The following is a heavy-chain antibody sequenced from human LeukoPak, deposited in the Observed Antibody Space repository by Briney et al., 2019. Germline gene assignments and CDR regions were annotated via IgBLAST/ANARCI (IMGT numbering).Heavy chain of an antibody. CDR2: IWFDGSIK. D-gene: IGHD2-15*01. Sequence: PGGSLRLSCAASGFKFSNHGINWVRQAPGKGLEWVATIWFDGSIKYYGKSVKGRFTTSRDNSKNAVFLQMESLRAEDTAVYYCARGLGHITLLADYAFDIWGPGTKVTVSS. J-gene: IGHJ3*02. CDR1: GFKFSNHG. V-gene: IGHV3-33*01. CDR3: ARGLGHITLLADYAFDI.